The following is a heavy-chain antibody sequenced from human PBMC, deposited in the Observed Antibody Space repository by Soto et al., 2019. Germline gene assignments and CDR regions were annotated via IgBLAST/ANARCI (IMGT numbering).Heavy chain of an antibody. Sequence: SETLSLTCIVSGASVSDYYWSWIRQSPGKGLDWIGYIYKNGYSSYNPSLRSRATMSLDTSKNQVSLNVTSVTAADTAVYYCARHLSPRGFSPEWYHWSTPGGQETRFTFP. CDR3: ARHLSPRGFSPEWYHWSTP. D-gene: IGHD1-20*01. CDR2: IYKNGYS. CDR1: GASVSDYY. J-gene: IGHJ4*02. V-gene: IGHV4-59*08.